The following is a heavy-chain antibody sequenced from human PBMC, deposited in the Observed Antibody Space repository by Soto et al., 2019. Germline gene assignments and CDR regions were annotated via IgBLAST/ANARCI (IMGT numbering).Heavy chain of an antibody. Sequence: GASVKVSCKASGYTFTSYYMHWVRQAPGQGLEWMGIINPSGGSTSYAQKFQGRVTMTRDTSTSTVYMELSSLGSEDTAVYYCARRAQAGYSSGWYSDKSYYYYGMDVWGQGTTVTVSS. CDR2: INPSGGST. CDR1: GYTFTSYY. J-gene: IGHJ6*02. D-gene: IGHD6-19*01. V-gene: IGHV1-46*03. CDR3: ARRAQAGYSSGWYSDKSYYYYGMDV.